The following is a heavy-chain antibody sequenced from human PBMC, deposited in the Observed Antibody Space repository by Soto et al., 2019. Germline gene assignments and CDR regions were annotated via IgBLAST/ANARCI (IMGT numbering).Heavy chain of an antibody. V-gene: IGHV3-48*03. J-gene: IGHJ3*02. CDR3: AREGASGYSYGHDAFDI. CDR1: GFTFSSYE. D-gene: IGHD5-18*01. Sequence: WGSLRLSCAASGFTFSSYEMNWVRQAPGKGLEWVSYISSSGSTIYYADSVKGRFTISRDNAKNSLYLQMNSLRAEDTAVYYCAREGASGYSYGHDAFDIWGQGTMVTVSS. CDR2: ISSSGSTI.